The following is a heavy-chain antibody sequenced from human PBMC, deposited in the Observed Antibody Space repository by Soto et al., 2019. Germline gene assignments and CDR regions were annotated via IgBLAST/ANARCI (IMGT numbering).Heavy chain of an antibody. CDR3: ARGQNTVTTDLYYFDY. CDR2: IWYDGSNK. V-gene: IGHV3-33*01. J-gene: IGHJ4*02. D-gene: IGHD4-17*01. Sequence: QVQLVESGGGVVQPGRSLRLSCAASGFTFSSYGMHWVRQAPGKGLECVAVIWYDGSNKYYADSVKGRFTISRDNSKNTLYLQMNSLRAEDTAVYYCARGQNTVTTDLYYFDYWGQGPLVTVSS. CDR1: GFTFSSYG.